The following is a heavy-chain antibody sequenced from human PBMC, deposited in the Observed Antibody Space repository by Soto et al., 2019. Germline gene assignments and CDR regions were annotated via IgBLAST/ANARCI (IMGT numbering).Heavy chain of an antibody. V-gene: IGHV3-72*01. CDR2: TRNRAKSYRT. CDR1: GLTLSDHY. J-gene: IGHJ4*02. D-gene: IGHD5-12*01. CDR3: ARGGPYEAFGY. Sequence: EVQLVESGGGLVQPGGSLRLSCAASGLTLSDHYMDWVRQAPGKGLEWVGRTRNRAKSYRTEYAASVKDRFTISRGDSENSVYLQMNSLKAEDTAVYYCARGGPYEAFGYWGQGTLVTVSS.